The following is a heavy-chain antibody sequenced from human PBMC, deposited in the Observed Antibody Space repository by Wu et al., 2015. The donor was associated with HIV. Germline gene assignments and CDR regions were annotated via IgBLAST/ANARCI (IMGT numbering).Heavy chain of an antibody. Sequence: QVQLVQSGAEVKKPGASVKVSCKASGYTFTGYYMHWVRQAPGQGLEWMGWINPNSGGTNYAQKFQGRVTMTRDTSISTAYMELSRLRSDDTAVYYCARGITMVRGVISGWFDPWGQGTLVTVSS. CDR3: ARGITMVRGVISGWFDP. D-gene: IGHD3-10*01. CDR2: INPNSGGT. J-gene: IGHJ5*02. CDR1: GYTFTGYY. V-gene: IGHV1-2*02.